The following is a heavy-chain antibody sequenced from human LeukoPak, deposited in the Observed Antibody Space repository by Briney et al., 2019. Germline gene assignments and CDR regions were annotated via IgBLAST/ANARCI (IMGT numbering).Heavy chain of an antibody. CDR3: ARWGRATAATFDY. V-gene: IGHV1-18*01. Sequence: ASVKVSCRASGYTFTNYGFNWVRQAPGQGLEWMGWISAYNGKTNYAQKFQGRVTMTTDTATGTAYMELRSLRSDDTAVYYCARWGRATAATFDYWGQGTLVTVSS. CDR1: GYTFTNYG. D-gene: IGHD6-13*01. CDR2: ISAYNGKT. J-gene: IGHJ4*02.